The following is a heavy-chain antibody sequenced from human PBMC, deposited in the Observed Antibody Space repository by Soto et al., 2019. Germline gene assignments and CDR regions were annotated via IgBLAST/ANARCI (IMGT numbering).Heavy chain of an antibody. CDR1: GGSISSGGYY. CDR2: IYYSGST. J-gene: IGHJ6*02. V-gene: IGHV4-31*03. CDR3: ARLIGDCSSTSCLTYYYGMDV. D-gene: IGHD2-2*01. Sequence: SETLSLTCTVSGGSISSGGYYWSWIRQHPGKGLEWIGYIYYSGSTYYNPSLKSRVTISVDTSKNQFSLKLSSVTAADTAVYYCARLIGDCSSTSCLTYYYGMDVWGQGTTVTVAS.